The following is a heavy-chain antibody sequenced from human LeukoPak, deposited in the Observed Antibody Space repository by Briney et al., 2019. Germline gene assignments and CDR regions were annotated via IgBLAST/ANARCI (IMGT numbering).Heavy chain of an antibody. CDR3: ARRLEYSGSKGVFDY. CDR1: GFTFSSYG. D-gene: IGHD1-26*01. CDR2: ISYDGSNK. V-gene: IGHV3-30*03. J-gene: IGHJ4*02. Sequence: GGSLRLSCAASGFTFSSYGMHWVRQAPGKGLEWVAVISYDGSNKLYADSVKGRFTISRDNSKNTLDLQMNSLRAEDTAVYYCARRLEYSGSKGVFDYWGQGTLVTVSS.